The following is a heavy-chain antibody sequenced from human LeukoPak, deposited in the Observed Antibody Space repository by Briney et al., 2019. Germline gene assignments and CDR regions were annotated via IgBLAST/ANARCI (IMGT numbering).Heavy chain of an antibody. CDR3: ARDQYDILTGYKFDP. V-gene: IGHV4-4*07. Sequence: SETLSLTCTVSGGSISSYYWSWLRQPAGKGLEWIGRIYTSGSTNYNPSLKSRVTMSVDTSKNQFSLKLSSVTAADTAVYYCARDQYDILTGYKFDPWGQGTLVTVSS. D-gene: IGHD3-9*01. CDR2: IYTSGST. J-gene: IGHJ5*02. CDR1: GGSISSYY.